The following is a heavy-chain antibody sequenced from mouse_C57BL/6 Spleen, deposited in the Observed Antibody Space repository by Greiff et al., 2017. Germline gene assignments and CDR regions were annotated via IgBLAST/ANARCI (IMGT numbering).Heavy chain of an antibody. CDR2: INPGSGGT. CDR1: GYAFTNYL. Sequence: QVQLQQSGAELVRPGTSVKVSCKASGYAFTNYLIEWVKQRPGQGLEWIGVINPGSGGTNYNEKFKGKATLTADKSSSTAYMQLSSLTSADSAVYFCARAGTGSYYAMDYWGQGTAVTVSS. D-gene: IGHD4-1*01. J-gene: IGHJ4*01. CDR3: ARAGTGSYYAMDY. V-gene: IGHV1-54*01.